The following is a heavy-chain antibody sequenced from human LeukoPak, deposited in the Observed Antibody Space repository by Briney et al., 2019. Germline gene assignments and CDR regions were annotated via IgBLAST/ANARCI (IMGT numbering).Heavy chain of an antibody. D-gene: IGHD2-2*01. Sequence: SQTLSLTCAISGDSVSSNSVTWNWIRQSPSRGLEWLGRTYYRSTWYNDYAVSVRGRITVNPDTSKDQFSLHLNSVTPEDTAVYYCARRLTQYDCFDPWGQGILVTVSS. J-gene: IGHJ5*02. CDR3: ARRLTQYDCFDP. CDR1: GDSVSSNSVT. CDR2: TYYRSTWYN. V-gene: IGHV6-1*01.